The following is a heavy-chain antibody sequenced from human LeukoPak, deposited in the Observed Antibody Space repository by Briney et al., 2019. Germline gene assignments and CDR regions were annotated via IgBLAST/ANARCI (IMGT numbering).Heavy chain of an antibody. CDR1: GFTFSIYW. V-gene: IGHV3-7*02. Sequence: GGSLRLSCAASGFTFSIYWMAWVRQAPGRGLEWVASIKPDGSVIYYGDSVKGRFTLSRDNTKNALHLQMNSLRAEDTAMYYCAKSAGDSWHWGQGTLVTVSS. CDR2: IKPDGSVI. D-gene: IGHD7-27*01. CDR3: AKSAGDSWH. J-gene: IGHJ4*02.